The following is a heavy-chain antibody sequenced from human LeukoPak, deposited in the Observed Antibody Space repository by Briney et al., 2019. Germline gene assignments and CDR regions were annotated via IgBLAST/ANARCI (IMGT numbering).Heavy chain of an antibody. CDR1: GFTFSSYA. V-gene: IGHV3-23*01. CDR3: ARDLYSSRWFAFDY. D-gene: IGHD6-13*01. J-gene: IGHJ4*02. CDR2: ISGSGGST. Sequence: GGSLRLSCAASGFTFSSYAMSWVRQAPGKGLEWVSAISGSGGSTYYADSVKGRFTISRDNAKNSLYLQMNSLRAEDAAVYYCARDLYSSRWFAFDYWGQGALVTVSS.